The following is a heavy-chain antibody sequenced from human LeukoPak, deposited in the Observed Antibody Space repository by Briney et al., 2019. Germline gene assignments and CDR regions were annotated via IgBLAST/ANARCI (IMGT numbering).Heavy chain of an antibody. V-gene: IGHV4-59*08. Sequence: PSETLSLTCTVSGGSTSSYYWSWIRQAPGKGLEWVGYIYNSGDTGKNASFKSRVTILLGTSKNHSSFKLISGSTADTAVVYYAGLKLGALFDLWGRSTLVTVSS. D-gene: IGHD3-16*01. J-gene: IGHJ2*01. CDR2: IYNSGDT. CDR1: GGSTSSYY. CDR3: AGLKLGALFDL.